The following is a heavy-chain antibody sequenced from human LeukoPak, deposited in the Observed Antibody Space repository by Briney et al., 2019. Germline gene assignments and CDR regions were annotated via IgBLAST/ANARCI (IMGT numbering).Heavy chain of an antibody. CDR3: ARGVRYFDWLSYYFDY. D-gene: IGHD3-9*01. CDR2: IYTSGTT. Sequence: SETLSLTCTVSGGSISSYYWSWIRQPAGKGLEWIGRIYTSGTTNYNPSLKSRVTISVDTSKNQFSLKLSSVTAADTAVYYCARGVRYFDWLSYYFDYWGQGTLVTVSS. CDR1: GGSISSYY. J-gene: IGHJ4*02. V-gene: IGHV4-4*07.